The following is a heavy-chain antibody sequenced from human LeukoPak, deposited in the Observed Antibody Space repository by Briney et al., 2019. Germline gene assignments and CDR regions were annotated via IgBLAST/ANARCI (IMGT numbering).Heavy chain of an antibody. CDR2: IRYDGSNK. V-gene: IGHV3-30*02. Sequence: GGSLRLSCAASGFTFSSYGMHWVRQAPGKGLEWVAFIRYDGSNKYYADSVKGRFTISRDNSKNTLYLQMNSLRAEDTAVYYCAKDSDYYDSSGYPRGDAFDIWGQGTMVTVSS. D-gene: IGHD3-22*01. J-gene: IGHJ3*02. CDR3: AKDSDYYDSSGYPRGDAFDI. CDR1: GFTFSSYG.